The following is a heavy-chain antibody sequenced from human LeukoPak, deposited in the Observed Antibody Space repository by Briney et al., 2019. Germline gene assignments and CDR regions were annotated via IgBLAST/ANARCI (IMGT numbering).Heavy chain of an antibody. D-gene: IGHD3-22*01. V-gene: IGHV3-23*01. CDR2: FSGSGGGT. CDR3: AKRGVVIRVILVGFHKEAYYFDS. J-gene: IGHJ4*02. CDR1: GITLSNYG. Sequence: GGSLRLSCVVSGITLSNYGMSWVRQAPGKGLEWVAGFSGSGGGTQYADSVKGRFTISRDNRKNTLYLQMNSLRAEDTAMYFCAKRGVVIRVILVGFHKEAYYFDSWGQGALVTVSS.